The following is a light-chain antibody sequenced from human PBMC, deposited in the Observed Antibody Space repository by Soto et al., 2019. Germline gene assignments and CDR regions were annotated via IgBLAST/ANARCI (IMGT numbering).Light chain of an antibody. CDR1: QPVRDN. J-gene: IGKJ4*01. CDR2: AAS. V-gene: IGKV3-15*01. Sequence: ETVMTQFPATLSVSPGERATLSCRASQPVRDNLAWYQQKPGQGPRLLIYAASTRAAGIPARFSGGGSGTEFTLTISSLQSEDFAVYYCQQYNDWPPLTFGGGTKVEIK. CDR3: QQYNDWPPLT.